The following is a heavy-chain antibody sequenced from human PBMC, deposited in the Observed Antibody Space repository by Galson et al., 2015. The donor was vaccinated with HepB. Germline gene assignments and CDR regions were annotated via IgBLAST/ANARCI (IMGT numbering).Heavy chain of an antibody. CDR3: ARGFYSGYTSPRDY. CDR1: GYTFTSYA. V-gene: IGHV1-3*01. D-gene: IGHD5-12*01. J-gene: IGHJ4*02. CDR2: INAGNGNT. Sequence: SVKVSCKASGYTFTSYAMHWVRQAPGQRLEWMGWINAGNGNTKYSQKFQGRVTITRDTSASTAYMEVSSLTSEDTAVYYCARGFYSGYTSPRDYWGQGTLVTVSS.